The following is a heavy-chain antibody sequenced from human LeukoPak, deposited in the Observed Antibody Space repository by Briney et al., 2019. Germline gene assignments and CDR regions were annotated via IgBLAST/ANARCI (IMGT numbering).Heavy chain of an antibody. CDR3: ARTLWFGDYEMYDQ. J-gene: IGHJ5*02. V-gene: IGHV1-18*01. CDR1: GYTFTSYG. D-gene: IGHD3-10*01. CDR2: TNTDKGDT. Sequence: ASVKVSCKTPGYTFTSYGISWVRQAPGQGLEWMGWTNTDKGDTDHAQTLQGRVTMTIDTSTSTAYMELRSLRSDDTAVYYCARTLWFGDYEMYDQWGQGTLLTVSS.